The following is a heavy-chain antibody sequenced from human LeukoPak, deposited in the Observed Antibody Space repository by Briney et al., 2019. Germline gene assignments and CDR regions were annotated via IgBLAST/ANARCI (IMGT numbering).Heavy chain of an antibody. CDR1: GYTFTRYY. V-gene: IGHV1-2*02. D-gene: IGHD6-19*01. CDR3: ARRSRAMAGSSLFDY. J-gene: IGHJ4*02. CDR2: INPNSGRT. Sequence: ASVKVSCKASGYTFTRYYMHWVRQAPGQGREWMGWINPNSGRTNYAQKFQGRVTMTRDTSISTAYMELSRLRSDDTAVYYCARRSRAMAGSSLFDYWGQGTLVTVSS.